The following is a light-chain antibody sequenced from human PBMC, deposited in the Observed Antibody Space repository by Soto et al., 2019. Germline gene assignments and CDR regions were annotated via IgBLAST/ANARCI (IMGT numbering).Light chain of an antibody. V-gene: IGKV3-20*01. CDR2: AAS. J-gene: IGKJ1*01. CDR1: QSVSSSY. Sequence: EIVMTQSPGTLSLSPGERATLSCRASQSVSSSYLAWYQQKPGQATRLLIYAASSTATGIPDRFSGSGSGTDFTLTISRLESEDFAVYYCQQYGSSPRTFGQGTKVEIK. CDR3: QQYGSSPRT.